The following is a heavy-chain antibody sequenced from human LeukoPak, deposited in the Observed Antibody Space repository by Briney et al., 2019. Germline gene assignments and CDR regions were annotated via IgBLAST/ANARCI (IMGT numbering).Heavy chain of an antibody. Sequence: ASVKVSCKASGYTFTSYYMHWVRQAPGQGLEWMGIINPSGGSTSYAQKFQGRVTMTRDTSTSTDYMELSSLRSEDTAVYYCASSDGGNSVSMDVWGKGTTVTVSS. V-gene: IGHV1-46*01. CDR2: INPSGGST. D-gene: IGHD4-23*01. J-gene: IGHJ6*03. CDR1: GYTFTSYY. CDR3: ASSDGGNSVSMDV.